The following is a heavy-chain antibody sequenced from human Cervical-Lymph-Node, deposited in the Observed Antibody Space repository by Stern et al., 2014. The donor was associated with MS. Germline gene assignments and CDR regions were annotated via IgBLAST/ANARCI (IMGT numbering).Heavy chain of an antibody. V-gene: IGHV4-31*03. CDR3: ASSASYARYYFDL. J-gene: IGHJ4*02. D-gene: IGHD1-26*01. CDR1: GGSVNAGGHY. CDR2: ISYSGST. Sequence: VQLVESGPGVVKPSQTLSLSCTVSGGSVNAGGHYWTWIRQHPGKGLEWIGYISYSGSTIYSPSLKSRVTISLDTSNNHFSLNLTSVTAADTAFYFCASSASYARYYFDLWGQGTLVTVSS.